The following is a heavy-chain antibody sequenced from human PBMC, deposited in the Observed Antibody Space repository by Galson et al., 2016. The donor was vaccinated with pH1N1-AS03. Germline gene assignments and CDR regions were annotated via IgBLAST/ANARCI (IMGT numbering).Heavy chain of an antibody. CDR2: ITSSGGSGHTI. J-gene: IGHJ4*02. CDR1: GLTFSDYY. Sequence: SLRLSCAASGLTFSDYYMSWIRQAPGKGLEWISCITSSGGSGHTIYYADSAKGRFTISRDNAKNSLYLPMNSLRADDTAVYYCARGWNEIWTGYLVDPFDYWGEGALVTVSS. CDR3: ARGWNEIWTGYLVDPFDY. V-gene: IGHV3-11*01. D-gene: IGHD3-9*01.